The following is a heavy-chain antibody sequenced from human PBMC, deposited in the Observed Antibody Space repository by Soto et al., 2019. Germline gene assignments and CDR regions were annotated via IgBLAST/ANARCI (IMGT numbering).Heavy chain of an antibody. CDR1: GFTFSSYE. V-gene: IGHV3-48*03. Sequence: GGSLRLSCAASGFTFSSYEMNWVRQAPGKGLEWVSYISSSGSTIYYADSVKGRFTISRDNAKNSLYLQMNSLRAEDTAVYYCATLYLGMNAFDIWGQGTMVTVSS. CDR3: ATLYLGMNAFDI. D-gene: IGHD7-27*01. J-gene: IGHJ3*02. CDR2: ISSSGSTI.